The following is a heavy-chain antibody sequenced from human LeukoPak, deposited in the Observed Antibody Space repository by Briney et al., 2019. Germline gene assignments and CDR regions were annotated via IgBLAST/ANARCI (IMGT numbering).Heavy chain of an antibody. Sequence: GASVKVSCKASGYTFTSYGINWVRQATGQGLEWMGWMNPNSGNTGYAQKFQGRVTMTRSTSISTAYMELSSLRSEDTAVYYCARGDDYSTIDYWGQGTLVTVSS. CDR1: GYTFTSYG. CDR2: MNPNSGNT. D-gene: IGHD4-11*01. CDR3: ARGDDYSTIDY. V-gene: IGHV1-8*01. J-gene: IGHJ4*02.